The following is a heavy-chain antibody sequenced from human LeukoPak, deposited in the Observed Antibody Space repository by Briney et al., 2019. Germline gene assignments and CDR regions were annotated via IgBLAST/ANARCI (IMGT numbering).Heavy chain of an antibody. CDR3: ARVIWQQLVPSYYYYYMDV. J-gene: IGHJ6*03. CDR1: GGSISSYY. D-gene: IGHD6-13*01. CDR2: IYYSGST. Sequence: PSETLPLTCTVPGGSISSYYWSWIRHPPGKGLEWSGYIYYSGSTNYNPSLKSRVTISVDTSKNQFSLKLSSVTAADTAVYYCARVIWQQLVPSYYYYYMDVWGKGTTVTVSS. V-gene: IGHV4-59*12.